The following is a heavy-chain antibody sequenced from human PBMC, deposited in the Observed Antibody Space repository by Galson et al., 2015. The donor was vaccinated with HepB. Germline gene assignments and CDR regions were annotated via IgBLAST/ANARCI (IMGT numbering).Heavy chain of an antibody. V-gene: IGHV1-18*01. CDR3: ARGPPRAEAGSGYFDL. D-gene: IGHD6-13*01. CDR1: GYTFLNSG. Sequence: SVKVSCKASGYTFLNSGISWVRQAPGEGLEWLGWISAYTGHTNFAQRIKDRVSLTRDISTNTAYLELVSLRSEGTGVYYCARGPPRAEAGSGYFDLWGQGTLVAVSS. CDR2: ISAYTGHT. J-gene: IGHJ4*02.